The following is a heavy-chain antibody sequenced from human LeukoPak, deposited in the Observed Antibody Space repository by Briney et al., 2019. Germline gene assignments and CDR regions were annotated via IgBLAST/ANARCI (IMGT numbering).Heavy chain of an antibody. J-gene: IGHJ4*02. V-gene: IGHV1-69*05. D-gene: IGHD4-17*01. CDR3: ARNGEDELPIDY. CDR1: GGTFSSYA. CDR2: IIPIFGTA. Sequence: ASVKVSCKASGGTFSSYAISWVRQAPGQGLEWMGRIIPIFGTANYAQKFQGRVTITTDESTSTAYMELGSLRSEDTAVYYCARNGEDELPIDYWGQGTLVTVSP.